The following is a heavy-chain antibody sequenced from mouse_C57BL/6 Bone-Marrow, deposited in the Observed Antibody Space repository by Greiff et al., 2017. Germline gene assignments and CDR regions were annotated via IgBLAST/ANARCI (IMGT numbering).Heavy chain of an antibody. D-gene: IGHD1-1*01. CDR3: ARNGRGYYFDY. CDR2: INPGSGGT. CDR1: GYAFTNYL. V-gene: IGHV1-54*01. J-gene: IGHJ2*01. Sequence: VKLQQSGAELVRPGTSVKVSCKASGYAFTNYLIEWVKQRPGQGLEWIGVINPGSGGTTYNEKFKGKATLTADKSSSTAYMQLSSLTSEDSAVYFCARNGRGYYFDYWGQGTTLTVSS.